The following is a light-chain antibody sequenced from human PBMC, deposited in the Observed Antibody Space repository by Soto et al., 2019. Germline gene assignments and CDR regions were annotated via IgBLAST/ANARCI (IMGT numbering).Light chain of an antibody. J-gene: IGKJ1*01. V-gene: IGKV1-5*01. Sequence: DIQMTHSLSTLSVSLQERVGIXLRASQSISKWLAWYQQMPGRAPDLLIYDASSLEGGVPSRFSGSGYGTEFTLTISSLLPDEFATYYCQHYKTYSRTFGQGTKVDIK. CDR2: DAS. CDR1: QSISKW. CDR3: QHYKTYSRT.